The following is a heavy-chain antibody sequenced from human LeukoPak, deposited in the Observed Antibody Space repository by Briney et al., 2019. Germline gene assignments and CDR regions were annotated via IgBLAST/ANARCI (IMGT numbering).Heavy chain of an antibody. CDR2: MNPNSGNT. J-gene: IGHJ5*02. CDR1: GYTFTSYD. Sequence: ASVKVSCKASGYTFTSYDINLVRQATGQGLEWMGWMNPNSGNTGYAQKFQGRVTMTRNTSISTAYMELSSLRSEDTAVYYCAKNPSPVYSSLQLGFDPWGQGTLVTVSS. CDR3: AKNPSPVYSSLQLGFDP. V-gene: IGHV1-8*01. D-gene: IGHD6-19*01.